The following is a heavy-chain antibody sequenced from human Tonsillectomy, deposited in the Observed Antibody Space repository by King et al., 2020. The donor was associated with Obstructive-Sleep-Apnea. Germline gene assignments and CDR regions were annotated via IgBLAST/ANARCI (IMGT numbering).Heavy chain of an antibody. CDR2: FKRKTNGGTT. CDR1: GFTFSNAW. CDR3: STEDD. V-gene: IGHV3-15*01. J-gene: IGHJ4*02. Sequence: VQLVESGGGLVKPGGSLRLSCAASGFTFSNAWMSWGRQAPGEGLGWVGRFKRKTNGGTTDYAAPVKGRFTISRDDSKNTLYLQMNSLKIEDTAIYYCSTEDDWGQGTLVTVSS.